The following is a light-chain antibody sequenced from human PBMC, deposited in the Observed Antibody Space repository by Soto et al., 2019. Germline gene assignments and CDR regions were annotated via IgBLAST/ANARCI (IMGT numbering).Light chain of an antibody. CDR1: QNNKNY. CDR2: WAS. J-gene: IGKJ1*01. Sequence: DIVMSQSPDYRAVSLVERTTINCKSSQNNKNYLAWYQQKTGQPPKLLIDWASTRASGVPDRFSGSGSGTDFTLTISSLQAEDVGIYYCQDYYSSWTFGQGTKVDIK. V-gene: IGKV4-1*01. CDR3: QDYYSSWT.